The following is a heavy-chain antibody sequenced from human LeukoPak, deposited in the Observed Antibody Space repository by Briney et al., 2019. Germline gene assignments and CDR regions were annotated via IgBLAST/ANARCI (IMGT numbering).Heavy chain of an antibody. V-gene: IGHV3-66*01. J-gene: IGHJ4*02. D-gene: IGHD4-17*01. CDR1: GFSVSSNY. CDR2: IYSGART. Sequence: GGSLRLSCAASGFSVSSNYMSWVRQAPGKGLEWVSVIYSGARTYYADSVKGRFTISRDNPKNTLSLQMNSLRAEDTAVYYCVGGDSTGFDYWGQGTLVTVSS. CDR3: VGGDSTGFDY.